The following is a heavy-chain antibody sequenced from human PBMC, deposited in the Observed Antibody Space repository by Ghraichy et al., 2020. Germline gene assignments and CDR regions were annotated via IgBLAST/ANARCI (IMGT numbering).Heavy chain of an antibody. D-gene: IGHD3-3*01. J-gene: IGHJ6*02. CDR2: TYYRSKWYN. V-gene: IGHV6-1*01. CDR1: GDSVSSNSAA. CDR3: ARGRVTIFGVVTPTYYFYYGMDV. Sequence: SQTLSLTCAISGDSVSSNSAAWNWIRQSPSRGLEWLGRTYYRSKWYNDYAVSVKSRITINPDTSKNQFSLQLNSVTPEDTAVYYCARGRVTIFGVVTPTYYFYYGMDVWGQGTTVTVSS.